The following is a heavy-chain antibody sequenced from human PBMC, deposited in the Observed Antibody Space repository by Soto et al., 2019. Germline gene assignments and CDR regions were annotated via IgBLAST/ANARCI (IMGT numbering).Heavy chain of an antibody. CDR3: TRDPLWFGECGDAFDI. CDR1: GFTFGDYA. J-gene: IGHJ3*02. D-gene: IGHD3-10*01. Sequence: EVQLVESGGGLVKPGRSLRLSCTASGFTFGDYAMSWFRQAPGKGLEWVGFIRSKAYGGTTEYAASVKGRFTISRDDSKSIAYLQMNSLKTEDTAVYYCTRDPLWFGECGDAFDIWGQGTMVTVSS. V-gene: IGHV3-49*05. CDR2: IRSKAYGGTT.